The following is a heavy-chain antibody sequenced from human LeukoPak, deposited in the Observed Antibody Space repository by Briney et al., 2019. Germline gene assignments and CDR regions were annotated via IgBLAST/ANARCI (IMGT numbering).Heavy chain of an antibody. CDR3: AREYTGYSSSMWFDP. J-gene: IGHJ5*02. CDR2: IYYSGST. CDR1: GGSISSGDYY. Sequence: PSETLSLTCTVSGGSISSGDYYWSWIRQPPGKGLEWLGYIYYSGSTYYNPSLKSRVTISVDTSKNQFSLKLSSVTAADTAVYYCAREYTGYSSSMWFDPWGQGTLVTVSS. V-gene: IGHV4-30-4*08. D-gene: IGHD6-13*01.